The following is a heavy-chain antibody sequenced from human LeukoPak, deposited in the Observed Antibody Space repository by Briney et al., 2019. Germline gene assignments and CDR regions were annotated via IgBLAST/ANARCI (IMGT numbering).Heavy chain of an antibody. V-gene: IGHV4-59*01. CDR3: ARESRPNYYDSSGLDY. Sequence: SETLSLTCTVSGGSISSYHWSWIRQPPGKGLEWIGYIYYSGSTNYNPSLKSRVTISVDTSKNQFSLKLSSVTAADTAVYYCARESRPNYYDSSGLDYWGQGTLVTVSS. J-gene: IGHJ4*02. D-gene: IGHD3-22*01. CDR1: GGSISSYH. CDR2: IYYSGST.